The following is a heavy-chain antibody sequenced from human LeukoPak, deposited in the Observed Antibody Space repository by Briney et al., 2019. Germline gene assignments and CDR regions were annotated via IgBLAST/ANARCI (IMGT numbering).Heavy chain of an antibody. CDR2: ISWNSGSI. CDR1: GFTFDDYA. Sequence: GRSLRLSCAASGFTFDDYAMHWVRQAPGKGLEWVSGISWNSGSIGYADSVKGRFTISRDNAENSLYLQMNSLRAEDMALYYCAKDVGSSWRHSFIGDWGQGTLVTVSS. D-gene: IGHD6-13*01. J-gene: IGHJ4*02. V-gene: IGHV3-9*03. CDR3: AKDVGSSWRHSFIGD.